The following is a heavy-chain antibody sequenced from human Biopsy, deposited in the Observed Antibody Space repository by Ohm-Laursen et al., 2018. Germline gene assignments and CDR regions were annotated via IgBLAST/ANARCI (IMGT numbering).Heavy chain of an antibody. V-gene: IGHV4-4*07. CDR3: ARDRDRRGWFDP. Sequence: ETLSLTCTVSGGSLSSYSWSWIRQPAGKGLEWIGQIYTSGITNYNPSLKSRVTMSVDTSKNKFSLRVSSVTAADTAVFYCARDRDRRGWFDPWGQGTLVSVSS. CDR1: GGSLSSYS. J-gene: IGHJ5*02. CDR2: IYTSGIT. D-gene: IGHD1-14*01.